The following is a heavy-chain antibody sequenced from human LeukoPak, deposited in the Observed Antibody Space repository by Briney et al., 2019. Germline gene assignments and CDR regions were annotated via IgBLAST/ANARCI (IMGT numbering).Heavy chain of an antibody. V-gene: IGHV4-34*01. CDR1: GGSFSGYY. CDR3: ARASPRRPFCWFDP. D-gene: IGHD3-3*01. J-gene: IGHJ5*02. Sequence: SETLSLTCAVYGGSFSGYYWSWIRQPPGKGLEWIGEINHSGSTNYNPSLKSRVTISVDTSKNQFSLKLSSVIAADTAVYYCARASPRRPFCWFDPWGQGTLVTVSS. CDR2: INHSGST.